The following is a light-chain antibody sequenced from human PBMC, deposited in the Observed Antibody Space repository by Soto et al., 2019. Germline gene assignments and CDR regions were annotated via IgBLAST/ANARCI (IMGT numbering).Light chain of an antibody. Sequence: DIQLTQSPSTLSASVGDRVTITCRASQSISSWLAWYQQKPGKAPKLLIYKASNLESGVPSRFSGSGSGTEFTLTISSLQPDDFATYYCQQYNTPWTIGQGTKVEIK. CDR1: QSISSW. CDR2: KAS. J-gene: IGKJ1*01. V-gene: IGKV1-5*03. CDR3: QQYNTPWT.